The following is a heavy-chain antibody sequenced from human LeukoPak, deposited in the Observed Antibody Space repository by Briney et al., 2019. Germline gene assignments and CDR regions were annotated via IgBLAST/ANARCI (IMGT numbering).Heavy chain of an antibody. Sequence: GGSLRLSCAASGISFSGHWMHWVRQVPGKGLVWVSSIRGDGTMTNYADSVKGRFTTSRDNAKSTVYLQMSSLRAEDTAVYYCARQGGGDDFDYWGQGTLVTVSS. CDR2: IRGDGTMT. J-gene: IGHJ4*02. CDR3: ARQGGGDDFDY. V-gene: IGHV3-74*01. D-gene: IGHD2-21*01. CDR1: GISFSGHW.